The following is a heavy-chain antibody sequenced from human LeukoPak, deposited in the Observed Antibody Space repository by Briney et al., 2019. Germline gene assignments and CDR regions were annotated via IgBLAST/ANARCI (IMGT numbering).Heavy chain of an antibody. CDR3: ARAFRRLGELSLPSY. J-gene: IGHJ4*02. CDR1: GYTFTNYA. CDR2: IHPSTGNP. D-gene: IGHD3-16*02. V-gene: IGHV7-4-1*02. Sequence: ASVKVSCKASGYTFTNYAINWVRQAPGQGLEWMGWIHPSTGNPTYAQGFTGRFVFSLDTSVSTTYLQISSLKAEDTAVYYCARAFRRLGELSLPSYWGQGTLVTVSS.